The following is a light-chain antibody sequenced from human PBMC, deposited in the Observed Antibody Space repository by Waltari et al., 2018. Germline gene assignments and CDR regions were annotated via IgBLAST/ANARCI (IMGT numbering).Light chain of an antibody. CDR3: QQRSNWPRT. V-gene: IGKV3-11*01. CDR2: SAS. J-gene: IGKJ1*01. CDR1: QSVSSY. Sequence: EIVLTQSPATLSLSPGERATLSCRASQSVSSYLAWYQQMPGQAPRLLIHSASNRATGIPARFSGSGSGTDFTLTISSLEPEDFAVYYCQQRSNWPRTFGQWTKVEIK.